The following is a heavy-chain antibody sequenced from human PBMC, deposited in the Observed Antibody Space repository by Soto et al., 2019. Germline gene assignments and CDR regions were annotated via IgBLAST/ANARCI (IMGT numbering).Heavy chain of an antibody. V-gene: IGHV1-58*01. Sequence: GASVKVSCKASGFTFTSSAVQWVRQARGQRLEWIGWIVVGSGNTNYAQKFQERVTITRDMSTSTAYMELSSLRSEDTAVYYCAADKNLGTDDYYYYYGMDVWGQGTTVTVSS. CDR3: AADKNLGTDDYYYYYGMDV. CDR2: IVVGSGNT. D-gene: IGHD1-7*01. J-gene: IGHJ6*02. CDR1: GFTFTSSA.